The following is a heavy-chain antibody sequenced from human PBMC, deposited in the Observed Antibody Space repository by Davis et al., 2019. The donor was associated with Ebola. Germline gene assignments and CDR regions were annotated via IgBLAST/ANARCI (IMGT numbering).Heavy chain of an antibody. V-gene: IGHV1-46*01. CDR1: GYTFTSYY. D-gene: IGHD3-9*01. CDR2: INPSGGST. CDR3: AREQVDWLLRYYYYYGMDV. J-gene: IGHJ6*02. Sequence: ASVKVSCKASGYTFTSYYMHWVRQAPGQGLEWMGIINPSGGSTSYAQKFQGRVTMTRDTSTSTVYMELSSLRSEDTAVYYCAREQVDWLLRYYYYYGMDVWGQGTTVTVSS.